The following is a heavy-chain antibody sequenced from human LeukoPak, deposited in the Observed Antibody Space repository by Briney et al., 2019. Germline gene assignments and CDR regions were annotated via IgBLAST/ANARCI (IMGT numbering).Heavy chain of an antibody. V-gene: IGHV3-30-3*01. Sequence: PGRSLRLSCAASGFTFSSYAMHWVRQAPGKGLEWVAVISYDGSNKYYADSVKGRFTISRDNSKNTLYLQMNSLRAEDTAVYYCARDDYVWGSYHHFDYWGQGTLVTVSS. CDR3: ARDDYVWGSYHHFDY. D-gene: IGHD3-16*02. CDR2: ISYDGSNK. J-gene: IGHJ4*02. CDR1: GFTFSSYA.